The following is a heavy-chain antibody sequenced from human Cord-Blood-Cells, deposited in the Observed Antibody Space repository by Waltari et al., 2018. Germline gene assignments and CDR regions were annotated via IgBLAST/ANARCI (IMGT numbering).Heavy chain of an antibody. V-gene: IGHV3-49*05. CDR3: TRGHGSGSYSTDFDY. CDR1: GFTFGAYA. J-gene: IGHJ4*02. CDR2: IRSKAYGGTT. Sequence: EVQLVESGGGLVKPGRSLRLSCTASGFTFGAYAMSWFRQAPGKGLEWVGFIRSKAYGGTTEYAASVKGRFTISRDDSKSIAYLQMNSLKTEDTAVYYCTRGHGSGSYSTDFDYWGQGTLVTVSS. D-gene: IGHD3-10*01.